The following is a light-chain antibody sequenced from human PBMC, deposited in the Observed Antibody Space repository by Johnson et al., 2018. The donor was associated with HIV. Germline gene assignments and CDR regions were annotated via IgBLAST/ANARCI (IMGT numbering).Light chain of an antibody. CDR1: SSNIGRNY. CDR2: QNT. J-gene: IGLJ1*01. CDR3: GTWDNSLKADV. V-gene: IGLV1-51*02. Sequence: VLTQPPSVSAAPGQMVTISCSGSSSNIGRNYVSWYQQLPGTAPKLLLYQNTWRPSWIPDRFSGSTSGASATPAITGLQTGDEADYYCGTWDNSLKADVFGTGTKVTVL.